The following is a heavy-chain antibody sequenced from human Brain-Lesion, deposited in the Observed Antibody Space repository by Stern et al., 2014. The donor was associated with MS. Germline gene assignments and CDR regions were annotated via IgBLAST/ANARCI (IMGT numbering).Heavy chain of an antibody. CDR1: GGSISSGGYY. Sequence: VQLVESGPGLVKPSQTLSLSCTVSGGSISSGGYYWSWIRQPAGKGLEWIGRIFNSGSTSYNPSLKSRGPQSINHAQNPFSLGLNPRTAADTAVYYCARGRVVPGFQYYATDVWGQGTTVIVSS. D-gene: IGHD2-2*01. J-gene: IGHJ6*02. V-gene: IGHV4-61*02. CDR2: IFNSGST. CDR3: ARGRVVPGFQYYATDV.